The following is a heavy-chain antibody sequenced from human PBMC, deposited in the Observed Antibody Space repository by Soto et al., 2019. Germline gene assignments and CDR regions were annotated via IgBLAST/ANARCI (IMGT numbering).Heavy chain of an antibody. V-gene: IGHV3-11*01. D-gene: IGHD2-8*01. CDR1: GFTFSDYY. J-gene: IGHJ4*02. Sequence: QVQLVESGGGLVKPGGSLRLSCAASGFTFSDYYMSWIRQAPGKGLEWVSYISSRSSTIFYADSAKGRFTISRDNVKNSLYLQMNSLRAEDTAVYYCASGTNGAFFVYWGQGILVTVSS. CDR2: ISSRSSTI. CDR3: ASGTNGAFFVY.